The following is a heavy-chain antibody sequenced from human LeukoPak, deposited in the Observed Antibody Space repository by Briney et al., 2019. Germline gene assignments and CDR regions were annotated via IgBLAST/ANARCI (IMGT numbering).Heavy chain of an antibody. CDR3: ARDLYKSYSAHYFDY. D-gene: IGHD4/OR15-4a*01. J-gene: IGHJ4*02. CDR1: GFTFSSYW. Sequence: PGGSLRLSCAASGFTFSSYWMNWARQAPGKGLEWVASINHNGNVNYYVDSVKGRFTISRDNAKNSLYLQMNSLRAEDTAVYYCARDLYKSYSAHYFDYWGQGTLVTVSS. CDR2: INHNGNVN. V-gene: IGHV3-7*01.